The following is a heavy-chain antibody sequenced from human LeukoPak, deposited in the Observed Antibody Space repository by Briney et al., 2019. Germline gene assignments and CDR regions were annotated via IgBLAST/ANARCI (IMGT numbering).Heavy chain of an antibody. CDR2: IYPGDSDT. J-gene: IGHJ4*02. D-gene: IGHD6-19*01. CDR3: ASQSDSSDWSFDF. Sequence: GESLKISCQASGYTFAKYWIGWVRQMPGKGLEWMGIIYPGDSDTRYGPSFQGQVTISVDKSISTAYLQWRSLKASDTAMYYCASQSDSSDWSFDFWGQGTLVTVSS. CDR1: GYTFAKYW. V-gene: IGHV5-51*01.